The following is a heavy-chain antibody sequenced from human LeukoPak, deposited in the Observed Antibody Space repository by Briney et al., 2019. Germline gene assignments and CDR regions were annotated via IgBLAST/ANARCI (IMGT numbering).Heavy chain of an antibody. D-gene: IGHD1-26*01. CDR2: IYTSGST. Sequence: PSETLSLTCTVSGGSISSGSYYWSWIRQPAGEGLEWIGRIYTSGSTNYNPSLKSRVTISVDTSKNQFSLKLSSVTAADTAVYYCARSSVGATDYWGQGTLVTVSS. V-gene: IGHV4-61*02. CDR3: ARSSVGATDY. J-gene: IGHJ4*02. CDR1: GGSISSGSYY.